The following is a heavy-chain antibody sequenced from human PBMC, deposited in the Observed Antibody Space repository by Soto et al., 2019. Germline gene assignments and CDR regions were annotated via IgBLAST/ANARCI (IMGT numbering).Heavy chain of an antibody. CDR3: AKGRYCSGGRCDPEFDF. CDR1: GFTFSTYG. D-gene: IGHD2-15*01. CDR2: ISHDGSYK. V-gene: IGHV3-30*18. Sequence: QVQLVESGGGVVQPGRSLRLSCAASGFTFSTYGMHWVRQAPGKGLEWVAAISHDGSYKYYADSVKGRFTISRDNSKNQVYLQMNSLRAEDTAVYYCAKGRYCSGGRCDPEFDFWGQGALVTVSS. J-gene: IGHJ4*02.